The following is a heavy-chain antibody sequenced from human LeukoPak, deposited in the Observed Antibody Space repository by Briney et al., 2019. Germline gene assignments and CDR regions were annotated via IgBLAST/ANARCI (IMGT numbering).Heavy chain of an antibody. V-gene: IGHV3-30*04. Sequence: GGSLSLSCEPSGFCFSSYAMHWVRQAPAKGLAWVAVISYDGSNKYYADSVKGRFTISRDNSKNTLYLQMNSLRAEDTAVYYCARRSGIAVAGAFDYWGQGTLVTVSS. CDR2: ISYDGSNK. CDR3: ARRSGIAVAGAFDY. J-gene: IGHJ4*02. CDR1: GFCFSSYA. D-gene: IGHD6-19*01.